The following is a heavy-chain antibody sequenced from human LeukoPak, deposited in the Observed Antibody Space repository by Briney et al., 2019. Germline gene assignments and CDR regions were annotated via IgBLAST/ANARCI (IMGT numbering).Heavy chain of an antibody. V-gene: IGHV4-59*08. D-gene: IGHD2-2*01. CDR3: ARLRGPVTIDP. Sequence: PSETLSLTCTVSSGSISSYYWSWIRQPPGKGLEWIGYIDYSGSTSYNPSLKSRVTISVDMSKNQFSLKLSSVTAADTAVYYCARLRGPVTIDPWGQGTLVTVSS. CDR1: SGSISSYY. J-gene: IGHJ5*02. CDR2: IDYSGST.